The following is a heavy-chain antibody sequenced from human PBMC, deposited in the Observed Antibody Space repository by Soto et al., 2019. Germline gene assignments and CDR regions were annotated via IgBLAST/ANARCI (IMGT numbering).Heavy chain of an antibody. J-gene: IGHJ6*02. D-gene: IGHD2-8*01. Sequence: GGSLRLPCAVSGFTFTTYAMDWVGQAPGKGLDWVAGVIARGVDTSYANSVKGGLTISRDNSKETPNVQRDVVRAEATAVDYFAKSSNRASYHGLGVRGQGTTVTVSS. CDR1: GFTFTTYA. CDR3: AKSSNRASYHGLGV. CDR2: VIARGVDT. V-gene: IGHV3-23*01.